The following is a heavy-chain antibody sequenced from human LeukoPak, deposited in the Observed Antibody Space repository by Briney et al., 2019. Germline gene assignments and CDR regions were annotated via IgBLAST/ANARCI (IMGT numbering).Heavy chain of an antibody. J-gene: IGHJ4*02. CDR3: ARDGVFQGGTYYDFWSGYYTRTALAIFDY. CDR2: INPNSGGT. Sequence: GASVKVSCKASGYTFTGYYMHWVRQAPGQGLEWMGWINPNSGGTNYAQKFQGRVTMTRDTSISTAYMELSRLRSDDTAVYYCARDGVFQGGTYYDFWSGYYTRTALAIFDYWGQGTLVTVSS. V-gene: IGHV1-2*02. CDR1: GYTFTGYY. D-gene: IGHD3-3*01.